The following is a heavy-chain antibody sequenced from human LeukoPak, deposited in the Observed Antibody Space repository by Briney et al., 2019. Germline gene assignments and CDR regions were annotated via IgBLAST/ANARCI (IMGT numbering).Heavy chain of an antibody. V-gene: IGHV3-23*01. CDR3: AKGYYDYVWGSYYFDY. CDR1: RFAFSNYA. CDR2: ISGSGGST. Sequence: GGSLRLSCAASRFAFSNYAMNWVRQAPGKGLEWVSAISGSGGSTYYADSVKGRFTISRDNSRDTLYLQMNSLRAEDTAVYYCAKGYYDYVWGSYYFDYWGQGTLVTVSS. D-gene: IGHD3-16*01. J-gene: IGHJ4*02.